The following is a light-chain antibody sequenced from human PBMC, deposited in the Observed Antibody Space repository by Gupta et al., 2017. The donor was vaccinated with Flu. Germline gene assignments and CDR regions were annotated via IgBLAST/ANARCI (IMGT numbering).Light chain of an antibody. CDR2: EGS. V-gene: IGLV2-23*01. Sequence: QSITISCTGTNSDVGSYNLVSWYQHHPGEPPKLIIHEGSQRPSGVSNRFSASKSGNTASLTISGLQAEDEADYYCCAFTGSGLVFGTGTKVTAL. J-gene: IGLJ1*01. CDR3: CAFTGSGLV. CDR1: NSDVGSYNL.